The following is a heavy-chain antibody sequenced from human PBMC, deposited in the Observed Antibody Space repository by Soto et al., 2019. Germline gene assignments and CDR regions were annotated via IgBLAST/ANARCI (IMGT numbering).Heavy chain of an antibody. CDR2: ISSTTNYI. J-gene: IGHJ4*02. CDR3: ARESEDLTSNFDY. Sequence: GGSLRLSCAASGFTFTRYSMNWVRQAPGKGLEWVSSISSTTNYIYYGDSMKGRFTISRDNGRNSLYLEMHSLRAEDTAVYYCARESEDLTSNFDYWGQGTLVTVSS. V-gene: IGHV3-21*06. CDR1: GFTFTRYS.